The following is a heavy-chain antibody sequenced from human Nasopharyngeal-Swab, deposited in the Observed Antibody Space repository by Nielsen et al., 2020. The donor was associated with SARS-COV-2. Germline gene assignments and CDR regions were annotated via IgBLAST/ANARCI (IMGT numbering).Heavy chain of an antibody. Sequence: GGSLRLSCVASGFSLSNYNMNWLRQAPGKGLEWVSYSSTYTATTYYADSVKGRFIISRDNSKNTLFLQMTSLRAEDTALYYCAKGMGDDYHDTSGPDYWGQGTLVTVSS. J-gene: IGHJ4*02. CDR3: AKGMGDDYHDTSGPDY. CDR2: SSTYTATT. D-gene: IGHD5-12*01. CDR1: GFSLSNYN. V-gene: IGHV3-48*04.